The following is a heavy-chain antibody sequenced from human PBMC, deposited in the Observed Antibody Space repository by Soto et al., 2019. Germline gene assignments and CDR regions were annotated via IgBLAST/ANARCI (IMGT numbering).Heavy chain of an antibody. D-gene: IGHD6-6*01. CDR3: ARAVYSSSSDFDY. V-gene: IGHV1-2*04. CDR1: GYTFTGYY. J-gene: IGHJ4*02. Sequence: ASVKVSCKASGYTFTGYYMHWVRQAPGQGLEWMGWINPNSGGTNYAQKFQGWVTMTRDTSISTAYMELSRLRSDDTAVYYCARAVYSSSSDFDYWGQGTLVTVS. CDR2: INPNSGGT.